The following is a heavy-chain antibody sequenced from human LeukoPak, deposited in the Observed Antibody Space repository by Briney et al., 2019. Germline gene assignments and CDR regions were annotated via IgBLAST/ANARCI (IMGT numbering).Heavy chain of an antibody. CDR2: IRYDGSNK. D-gene: IGHD3-22*01. Sequence: GGSLRLSCTASGFMVTSNYMHWVRQAPGKGLEWVAFIRYDGSNKYYADSVKGRFTISRDNSKNTLYLQMNSLRAEDTAVYYCAKDVQESSYYYDSSGYQPGYWGQGTLVTVSS. J-gene: IGHJ4*02. CDR3: AKDVQESSYYYDSSGYQPGY. V-gene: IGHV3-30*02. CDR1: GFMVTSNY.